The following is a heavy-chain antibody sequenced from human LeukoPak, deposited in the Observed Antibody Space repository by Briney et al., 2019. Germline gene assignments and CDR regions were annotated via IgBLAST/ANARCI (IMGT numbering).Heavy chain of an antibody. J-gene: IGHJ4*02. Sequence: SETLSLTCAVSGYSISSGYYSGWIRQPPGKGLEWIGTIYHNGNTYYNPSLKSRVTISVDTSKNQFSLKLTSVTAADTALYYCTRVRYNYGDSDYWGQGTLVTVSS. CDR2: IYHNGNT. CDR3: TRVRYNYGDSDY. D-gene: IGHD5-18*01. CDR1: GYSISSGYY. V-gene: IGHV4-38-2*01.